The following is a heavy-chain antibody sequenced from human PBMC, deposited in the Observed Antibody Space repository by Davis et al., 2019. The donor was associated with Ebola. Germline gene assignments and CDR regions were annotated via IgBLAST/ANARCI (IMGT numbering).Heavy chain of an antibody. CDR1: GYTFTGYY. CDR3: ARGGVAYSDLDY. J-gene: IGHJ4*02. CDR2: INPNSGNT. D-gene: IGHD2-21*01. Sequence: ASVKVSCKASGYTFTGYYMHWVRQAPGQGLEWMGRINPNSGNTGYAQKFQGRVTMTRENSMSTAYMELRSLRSEDTAVYFCARGGVAYSDLDYWGQGTLVAVSS. V-gene: IGHV1-8*02.